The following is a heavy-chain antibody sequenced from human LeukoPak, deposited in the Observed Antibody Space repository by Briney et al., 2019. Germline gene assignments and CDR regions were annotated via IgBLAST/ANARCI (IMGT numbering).Heavy chain of an antibody. CDR1: GGSFSGYY. CDR3: ARVGDSSGYYYRSDYYYYMDV. CDR2: IYYSGST. D-gene: IGHD3-22*01. J-gene: IGHJ6*03. Sequence: SETLSLTCAVYGGSFSGYYWSWIRQPPGKGLEWIGYIYYSGSTNYNPSLKSRVTISVDTSKNQFSLKLSSVTAADTAVYYCARVGDSSGYYYRSDYYYYMDVWGKGTTVTISS. V-gene: IGHV4-59*01.